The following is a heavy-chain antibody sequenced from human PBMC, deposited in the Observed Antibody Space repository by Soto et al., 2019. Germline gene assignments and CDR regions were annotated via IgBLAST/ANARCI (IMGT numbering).Heavy chain of an antibody. Sequence: PGGSLRLSCAASGFTFSSYSMNWVRQAPGKGLEWVSYISSSSSTIYYADSVKGRFTISRDNAKNSLYLQMNSLRAEDTAVYYCAREGGSTVTSDAFDIWGQGTMVTVSS. CDR1: GFTFSSYS. J-gene: IGHJ3*02. D-gene: IGHD4-17*01. V-gene: IGHV3-48*01. CDR3: AREGGSTVTSDAFDI. CDR2: ISSSSSTI.